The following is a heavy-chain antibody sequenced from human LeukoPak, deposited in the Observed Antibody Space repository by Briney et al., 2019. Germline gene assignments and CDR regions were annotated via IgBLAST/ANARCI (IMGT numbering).Heavy chain of an antibody. Sequence: ASVKLSCKASGYTFTSYDINWVRQATGQGLECMGWMTPNSGNTGYAQKFQGRVTMTRNTSISTAYMELSSLRSEDTAVYYCARGSYYDSSGYLVGSWFDPWGQGTLVTVSS. D-gene: IGHD3-22*01. J-gene: IGHJ5*02. CDR3: ARGSYYDSSGYLVGSWFDP. CDR2: MTPNSGNT. CDR1: GYTFTSYD. V-gene: IGHV1-8*01.